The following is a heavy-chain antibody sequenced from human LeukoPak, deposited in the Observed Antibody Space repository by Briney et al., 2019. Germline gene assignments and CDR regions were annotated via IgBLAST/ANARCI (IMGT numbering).Heavy chain of an antibody. CDR3: ARDENDIVATTSFDY. CDR2: ISSSSTI. Sequence: PGGSLRLSCAASGFTFSSYSMNWVRQAPGKGLEWVSYISSSSTIYYADSVKGRFTISRDNAKNSLYLQMNSLRAEDTAVYYCARDENDIVATTSFDYWGQGTLVTVSS. CDR1: GFTFSSYS. V-gene: IGHV3-48*01. J-gene: IGHJ4*02. D-gene: IGHD5-12*01.